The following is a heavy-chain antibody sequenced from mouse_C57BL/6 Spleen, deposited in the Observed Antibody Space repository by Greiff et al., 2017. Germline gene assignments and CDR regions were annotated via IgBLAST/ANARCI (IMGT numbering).Heavy chain of an antibody. Sequence: EVKLMESGGGLVQPKGSLKLSCAVSGFTFTTYAMHWVRQAPGQGLEWVACISSKSSNYATYYADSVKDRFTTSRDESQSILYLQMNNLKTEDTAMYYCVREVQVGYDYWGQGTTLTVSS. CDR1: GFTFTTYA. CDR2: ISSKSSNYAT. D-gene: IGHD3-1*01. V-gene: IGHV10-3*01. CDR3: VREVQVGYDY. J-gene: IGHJ2*01.